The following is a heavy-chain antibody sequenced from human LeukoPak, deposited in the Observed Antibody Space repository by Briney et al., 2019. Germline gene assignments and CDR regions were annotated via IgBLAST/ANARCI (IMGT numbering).Heavy chain of an antibody. D-gene: IGHD4/OR15-4a*01. Sequence: GGSLRLSCAASGFTVSSNYMTWVRQAPGKGLEWVSTIYSGSSTDYADSVKGRFTISRDISKNTVDLQMNSLRAEDTAVYYCARRAGAYSHPYDYWGQGTLVTVSS. J-gene: IGHJ4*02. V-gene: IGHV3-53*01. CDR1: GFTVSSNY. CDR2: IYSGSST. CDR3: ARRAGAYSHPYDY.